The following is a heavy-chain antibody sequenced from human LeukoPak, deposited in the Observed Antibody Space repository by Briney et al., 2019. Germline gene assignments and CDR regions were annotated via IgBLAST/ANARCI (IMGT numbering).Heavy chain of an antibody. CDR3: ARAGYTYTTLYY. CDR2: IKQDGSEK. J-gene: IGHJ4*02. Sequence: PGGSLRLSCAASGFTFSHYWMTWIRQAPGKGLEWVANIKQDGSEKYYVGSVKGRFTISRDNAKNSLYLQMNSLRVDDTALYYCARAGYTYTTLYYWGQGTLVTVSS. D-gene: IGHD5-18*01. V-gene: IGHV3-7*01. CDR1: GFTFSHYW.